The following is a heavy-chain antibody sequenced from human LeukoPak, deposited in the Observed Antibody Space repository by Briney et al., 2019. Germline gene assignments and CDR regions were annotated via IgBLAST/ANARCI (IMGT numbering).Heavy chain of an antibody. J-gene: IGHJ4*02. Sequence: PSETLSLTCSVSGGSVNSGTYYWSWIRQPPGKGLEWIGNIYYSGSTYYNPSLKSRVTISVDTSKNQFSLKLSSVTAADTAVYYCASVEITTRSAFDYWGQGTLVTVSS. D-gene: IGHD3-22*01. CDR3: ASVEITTRSAFDY. CDR2: IYYSGST. CDR1: GGSVNSGTYY. V-gene: IGHV4-39*07.